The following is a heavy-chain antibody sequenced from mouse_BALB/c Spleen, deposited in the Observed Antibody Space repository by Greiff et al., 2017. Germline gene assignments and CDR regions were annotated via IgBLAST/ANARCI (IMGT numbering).Heavy chain of an antibody. CDR3: ARDRQLGSYAMDY. CDR2: IWAGGST. D-gene: IGHD3-2*01. Sequence: VKLVESGPGLVAPSQSLSITCTVSGFSLTSYGVHWVRQPPGKGLEWLGVIWAGGSTNYNSALMSRLSISKDNSKSQVFLKMNSLQTDDTAMYYCARDRQLGSYAMDYWGQGTSVTVSS. J-gene: IGHJ4*01. CDR1: GFSLTSYG. V-gene: IGHV2-9*02.